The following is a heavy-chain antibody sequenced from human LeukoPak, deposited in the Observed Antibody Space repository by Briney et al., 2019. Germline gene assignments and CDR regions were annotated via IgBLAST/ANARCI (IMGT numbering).Heavy chain of an antibody. CDR3: ARSGIAVAGSFDY. CDR2: IIPIFGIA. CDR1: GGTFSSYA. D-gene: IGHD6-19*01. J-gene: IGHJ4*02. Sequence: ASVKVSCKASGGTFSSYAISWVRQAPGQGLEWMRRIIPIFGIANYAQKFQGRVTITADKSTSTAYMELSSLRSEDTAVYYCARSGIAVAGSFDYWGQGTLVTVSS. V-gene: IGHV1-69*04.